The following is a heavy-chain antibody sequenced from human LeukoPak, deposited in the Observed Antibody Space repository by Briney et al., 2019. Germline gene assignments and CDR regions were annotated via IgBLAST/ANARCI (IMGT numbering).Heavy chain of an antibody. V-gene: IGHV4-39*07. CDR2: IYYSGTT. D-gene: IGHD5-18*01. J-gene: IGHJ4*02. Sequence: ASETLSLTCTVSGGSISSSSYYWGWIRQSPGKGLEWIGSIYYSGTTYYNPSLKSRVTISVDTSKNQFSLKLSSVTAADTAVYYCAREETGGYSYGYGAYFDYWGQGTLVTVSS. CDR1: GGSISSSSYY. CDR3: AREETGGYSYGYGAYFDY.